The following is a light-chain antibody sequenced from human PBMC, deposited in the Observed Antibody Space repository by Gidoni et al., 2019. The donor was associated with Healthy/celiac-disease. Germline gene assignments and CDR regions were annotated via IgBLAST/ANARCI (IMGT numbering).Light chain of an antibody. V-gene: IGKV2-28*01. Sequence: DIVMTQSPLSLPVTPGEPASISCRSSQSLLHSNGYNYLYWYLQKPGQSPQLLIYLGSNRASGVPDRFSGSGSGTDFTLKISRVEAEDVGVYYCMQDLQTPATFGQGTKVEIK. CDR3: MQDLQTPAT. CDR2: LGS. J-gene: IGKJ1*01. CDR1: QSLLHSNGYNY.